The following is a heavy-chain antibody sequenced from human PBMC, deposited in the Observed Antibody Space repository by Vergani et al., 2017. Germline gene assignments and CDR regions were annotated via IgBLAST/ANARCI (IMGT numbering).Heavy chain of an antibody. J-gene: IGHJ5*02. V-gene: IGHV3-33*01. CDR3: ARDLRLMYNRFDP. D-gene: IGHD3-3*01. Sequence: QVHLVESGGGVVQPGRSLRLSCAASGFTFGSFGMHWVRRAPGKGLEWVAVIWYDGRNKQYADSVKGRFTVSRDNSQSTLYLQMNSLRAEDTAMYYCARDLRLMYNRFDPWGQGTLVTVSS. CDR1: GFTFGSFG. CDR2: IWYDGRNK.